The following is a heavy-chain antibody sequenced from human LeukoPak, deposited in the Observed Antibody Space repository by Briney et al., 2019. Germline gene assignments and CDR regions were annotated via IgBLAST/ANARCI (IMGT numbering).Heavy chain of an antibody. J-gene: IGHJ5*02. D-gene: IGHD2-2*01. CDR3: ARGQVPAARGYNWFDP. V-gene: IGHV4-34*01. Sequence: SETLSLTCAVYGWSFNDYYWNWIRQPPGKGLEWIGEINARGDTNYNPSLKSRVTISVDTSKRQFSLRLTSMIAADTALYYCARGQVPAARGYNWFDPWGQGTLVTVSS. CDR2: INARGDT. CDR1: GWSFNDYY.